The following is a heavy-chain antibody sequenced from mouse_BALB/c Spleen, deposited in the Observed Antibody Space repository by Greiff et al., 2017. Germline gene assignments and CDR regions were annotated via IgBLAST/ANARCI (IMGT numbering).Heavy chain of an antibody. J-gene: IGHJ4*01. D-gene: IGHD6-1*01. Sequence: EVKLQESGPGLVKPSQSLSLTCSVTGYSITSCYYWYWIRQFPGNKLEWMGYISYDGSNNYNPSLKNRISITRDTSKNQFFLKLNSVTTEDTATDYCARGAVPWDAMDYWGQGTSVTVSS. CDR2: ISYDGSN. CDR1: GYSITSCYY. CDR3: ARGAVPWDAMDY. V-gene: IGHV3-6*02.